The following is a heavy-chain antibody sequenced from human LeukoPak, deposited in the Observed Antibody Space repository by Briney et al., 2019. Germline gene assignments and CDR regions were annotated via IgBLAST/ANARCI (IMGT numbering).Heavy chain of an antibody. CDR3: ARGRGFDYGGQDSDY. CDR2: MNPNSGNT. V-gene: IGHV1-8*03. Sequence: ASVKVSCKASGYTFTSYAINWVRQATGQGLEWMGWMNPNSGNTGYAQKFQGRVTITRNTSISTAYMELSSLRSEDTAVYYCARGRGFDYGGQDSDYWGQGTLVTVPS. D-gene: IGHD4-23*01. CDR1: GYTFTSYA. J-gene: IGHJ4*02.